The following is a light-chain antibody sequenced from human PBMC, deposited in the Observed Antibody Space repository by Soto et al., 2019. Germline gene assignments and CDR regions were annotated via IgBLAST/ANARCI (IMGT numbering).Light chain of an antibody. CDR1: QYIGRY. CDR3: KQTYRTPLT. Sequence: DVQITQSPSSLSASVGQTVKIPFRSFQYIGRYLNWYQQKPGKAPKLLIYAASSLHSGVPSRFSGSGSGTDFTLTISSLQTEDFATYYCKQTYRTPLTFGGGTKVDIK. V-gene: IGKV1-39*01. CDR2: AAS. J-gene: IGKJ4*01.